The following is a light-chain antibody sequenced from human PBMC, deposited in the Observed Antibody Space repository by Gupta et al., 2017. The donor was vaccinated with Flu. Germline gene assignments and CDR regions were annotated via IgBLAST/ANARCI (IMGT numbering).Light chain of an antibody. J-gene: IGLJ3*02. V-gene: IGLV2-14*01. CDR3: SSYTRSSSWV. CDR2: EVS. Sequence: SALTPPASVSGSPGQSITTSCTATTSDVGGYNYVSWFQQYPGKAPKLMIYEVSNRPSGVSSRFSGSKSGNTASLTISGLQSDDEADYYCSSYTRSSSWVFGGGTKLTVL. CDR1: TSDVGGYNY.